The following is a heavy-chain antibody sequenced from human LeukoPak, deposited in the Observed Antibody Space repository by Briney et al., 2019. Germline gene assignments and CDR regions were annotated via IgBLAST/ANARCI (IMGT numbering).Heavy chain of an antibody. J-gene: IGHJ4*02. Sequence: PGGSLRLSCAASGFTFKNYGMHWVRQAPGKGLEWVAVISYDGSIKYYAGSVKGRFTISRDNSKNTLYLQMDTLRAEDSAVYYCAKGDFGDYGSSGYWGQGTLVTVSS. V-gene: IGHV3-30*18. CDR1: GFTFKNYG. CDR2: ISYDGSIK. D-gene: IGHD4-17*01. CDR3: AKGDFGDYGSSGY.